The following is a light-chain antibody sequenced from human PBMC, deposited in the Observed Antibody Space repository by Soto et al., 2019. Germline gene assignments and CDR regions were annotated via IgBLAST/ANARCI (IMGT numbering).Light chain of an antibody. CDR2: RDN. J-gene: IGLJ1*01. Sequence: QSVLTQPPSASGTPGQRVTISCSGSSSNIGSNYVSWYQQLPGTAPKLLMYRDNHRPSGVPDRFSGSRSGTSASLAISGLRSEDEADYYCAAWDDSLSSFYVFGTGTKVTV. CDR3: AAWDDSLSSFYV. V-gene: IGLV1-47*01. CDR1: SSNIGSNY.